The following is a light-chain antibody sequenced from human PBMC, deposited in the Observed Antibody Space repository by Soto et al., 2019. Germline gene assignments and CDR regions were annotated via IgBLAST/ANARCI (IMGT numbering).Light chain of an antibody. V-gene: IGLV4-69*01. J-gene: IGLJ2*01. CDR2: LNSDGSH. Sequence: QSVLTQSPSASASLGASVKLTCTLSSGHSSYAIAWHQQQSEKGPRYLMKLNSDGSHSKGDGIPDRFSGSSSGAERYLTISGLQYEDEADYYWQTWGTGIRVFGGGTKLTVL. CDR1: SGHSSYA. CDR3: QTWGTGIRV.